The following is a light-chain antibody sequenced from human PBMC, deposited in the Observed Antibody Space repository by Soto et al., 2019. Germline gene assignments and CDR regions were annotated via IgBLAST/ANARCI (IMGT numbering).Light chain of an antibody. CDR3: MQALQTPPMSA. V-gene: IGKV2-28*01. CDR1: QSLLHSNGYNY. J-gene: IGKJ2*01. Sequence: DIVMTQSPLSLPVAPGEPASISCRSSQSLLHSNGYNYLDWYLQKPGQSPQLLIYLGSNRASGVPDRFSGSGSGTDFTLKISRVEAEDVGVYYCMQALQTPPMSASGQGTKLEIK. CDR2: LGS.